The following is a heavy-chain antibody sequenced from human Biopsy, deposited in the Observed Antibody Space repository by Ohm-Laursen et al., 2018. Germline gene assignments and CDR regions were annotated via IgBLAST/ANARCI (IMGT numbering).Heavy chain of an antibody. J-gene: IGHJ6*02. D-gene: IGHD3-22*01. Sequence: GTLSLTCAVYGESFNGYYWSWTRQTPGKGLEWIGEINHSGRTNYNPSLKSRVTISVDTSKNQFSLKVGSVTAADTAVYYCVRGVDYYDPYHYYALDVWGQGTTVTVSS. CDR1: GESFNGYY. CDR3: VRGVDYYDPYHYYALDV. V-gene: IGHV4-34*01. CDR2: INHSGRT.